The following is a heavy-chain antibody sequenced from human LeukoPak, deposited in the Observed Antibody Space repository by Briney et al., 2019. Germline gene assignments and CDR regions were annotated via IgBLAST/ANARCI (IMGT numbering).Heavy chain of an antibody. CDR1: GFTFSSYS. J-gene: IGHJ4*02. CDR2: IIGSGLTT. Sequence: GGPLRLSCAASGFTFSSYSMNWVRQAPGKGLKWVSAIIGSGLTTYYADSVKGRFTISRDNSKNTLYLQMNSLRAEDTAVYYCAKDLSPGPDWGQGTLVTVSS. CDR3: AKDLSPGPD. V-gene: IGHV3-23*01.